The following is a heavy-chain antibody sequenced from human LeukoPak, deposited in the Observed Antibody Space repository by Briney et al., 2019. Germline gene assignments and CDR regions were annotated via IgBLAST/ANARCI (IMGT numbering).Heavy chain of an antibody. CDR3: ARYYYDSSGYYNWFDP. Sequence: TGGSLRLSCAASGFTVSSNYMSWVRQAPGKGLEWVSVIYSGGSTYYADSVKGRFTISRGNSKNTLYLQMNSLRAEDTAVYYCARYYYDSSGYYNWFDPWGQGTLVTVSS. CDR1: GFTVSSNY. CDR2: IYSGGST. D-gene: IGHD3-22*01. J-gene: IGHJ5*02. V-gene: IGHV3-53*01.